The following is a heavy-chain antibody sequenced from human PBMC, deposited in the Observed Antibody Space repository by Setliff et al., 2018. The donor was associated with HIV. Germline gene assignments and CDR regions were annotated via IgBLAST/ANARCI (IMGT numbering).Heavy chain of an antibody. CDR1: GYTFTSYY. D-gene: IGHD5-18*01. Sequence: ASVKVSCKASGYTFTSYYVHFVRQAPGQGPEWMGIINPNGGSTNYAQKFEGRVAMTADTSTNNVHMYLSSLRSEDTAVYFCARDSLRGYNYDFFDTWGQGTLVTVSS. CDR3: ARDSLRGYNYDFFDT. V-gene: IGHV1-46*01. CDR2: INPNGGST. J-gene: IGHJ4*02.